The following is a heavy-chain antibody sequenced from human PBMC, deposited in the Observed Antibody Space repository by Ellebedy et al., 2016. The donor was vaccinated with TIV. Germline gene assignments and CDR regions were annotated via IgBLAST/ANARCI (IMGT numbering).Heavy chain of an antibody. Sequence: GGSLRLXXAASGFTFSSYSMNWVRQAPGKGLEWVSSISSSSSYIYYADSVKGRFTISRDNAKNSLYLQMNSLRAEDTAVYYCARDPRCSGGSCYSVDWFDPWGQGTLVTISS. V-gene: IGHV3-21*01. D-gene: IGHD2-15*01. CDR1: GFTFSSYS. CDR3: ARDPRCSGGSCYSVDWFDP. J-gene: IGHJ5*02. CDR2: ISSSSSYI.